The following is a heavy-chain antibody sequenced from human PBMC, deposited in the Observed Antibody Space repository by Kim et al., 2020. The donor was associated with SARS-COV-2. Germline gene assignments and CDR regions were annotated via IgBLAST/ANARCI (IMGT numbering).Heavy chain of an antibody. J-gene: IGHJ4*02. CDR3: ARDARDIVVVPAPDWDY. Sequence: GGSLRLSCAASGFTFSSYSMNWVRQAPGKGLEWVSSISSSSSYIYYADSVKGRFTISRDNAKNSLYLQMNSLRAEDTAVYYCARDARDIVVVPAPDWDYWGQGTLVTVSS. CDR1: GFTFSSYS. D-gene: IGHD2-2*01. CDR2: ISSSSSYI. V-gene: IGHV3-21*01.